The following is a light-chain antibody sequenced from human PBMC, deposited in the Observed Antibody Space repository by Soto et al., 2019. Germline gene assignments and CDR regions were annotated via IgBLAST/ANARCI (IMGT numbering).Light chain of an antibody. CDR2: AAS. CDR3: HQDFNLPWT. CDR1: HGISSY. Sequence: AIRITQSPSSFSASTGDRVTITCRASHGISSYLAWYQQKPGKAPKLLIYAASTRATGIPVRFSGSGSGTDFTLTISSLQPEDFAVYFCHQDFNLPWTFGQGTKVDIK. V-gene: IGKV1-8*01. J-gene: IGKJ1*01.